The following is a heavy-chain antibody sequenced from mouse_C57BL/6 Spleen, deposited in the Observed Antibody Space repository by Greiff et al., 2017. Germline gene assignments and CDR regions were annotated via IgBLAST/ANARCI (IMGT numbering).Heavy chain of an antibody. CDR3: TLFYYGSSYVAY. V-gene: IGHV14-4*01. Sequence: VQLQQSGAELVRPGASVKLSCTASGFNIKDDYMHWVKQRPEQGLEWIGWIDPENGDTEYASKFQGKATITADTSSNTAYLQLSSLTSEDTAVYYCTLFYYGSSYVAYWGQGTLVTVSA. CDR2: IDPENGDT. J-gene: IGHJ3*01. D-gene: IGHD1-1*01. CDR1: GFNIKDDY.